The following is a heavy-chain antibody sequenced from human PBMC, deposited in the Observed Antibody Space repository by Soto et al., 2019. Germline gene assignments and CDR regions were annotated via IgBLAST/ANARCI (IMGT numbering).Heavy chain of an antibody. J-gene: IGHJ4*02. Sequence: GGSLRLSCAASGFTFSSYAMSWVRQAPGKGLEWVSAISGSGGSTYYADSVKGRFTISRDNSKNTLYLQMNSLRAEDTAVYYCAKDFYWGYDILNGPQYYFEYWGQGTLVTVSS. D-gene: IGHD3-9*01. V-gene: IGHV3-23*01. CDR2: ISGSGGST. CDR1: GFTFSSYA. CDR3: AKDFYWGYDILNGPQYYFEY.